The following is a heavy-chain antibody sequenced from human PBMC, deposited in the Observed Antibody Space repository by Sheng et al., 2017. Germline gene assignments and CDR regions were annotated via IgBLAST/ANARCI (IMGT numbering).Heavy chain of an antibody. J-gene: IGHJ3*02. V-gene: IGHV4-59*01. CDR1: GGSISSYY. CDR2: IYYSGST. Sequence: QVQLQESGPGLVKPSETLSLTCTVSGGSISSYYWSWIRQPPGKGLEWIGYIYYSGSTNYNPSLKSRVTISVDTSKNQFSLKLSSVTAADTAVYYCAREGSITIFGVVIKGAFDIWGQGTMVTVSS. CDR3: AREGSITIFGVVIKGAFDI. D-gene: IGHD3-3*01.